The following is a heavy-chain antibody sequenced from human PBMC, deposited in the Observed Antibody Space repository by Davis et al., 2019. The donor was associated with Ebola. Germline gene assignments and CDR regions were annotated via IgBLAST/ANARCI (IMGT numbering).Heavy chain of an antibody. CDR3: ARLLQEYYYYYMDV. V-gene: IGHV4-59*12. CDR1: GGSISSYY. CDR2: IYYSGST. D-gene: IGHD3-22*01. J-gene: IGHJ6*03. Sequence: PSETLSLTCTVSGGSISSYYWSWIRQPPGKGLEWIGYIYYSGSTNYNPSLKSRVTISVDTSKNQFSLKLSSVTAADTAVYYCARLLQEYYYYYMDVWGKGTTVTVSS.